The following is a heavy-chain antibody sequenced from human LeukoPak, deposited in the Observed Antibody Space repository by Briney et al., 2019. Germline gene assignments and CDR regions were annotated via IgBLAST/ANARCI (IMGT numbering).Heavy chain of an antibody. V-gene: IGHV4-61*01. CDR1: GGSISSSSYY. D-gene: IGHD3-10*01. Sequence: SETLSLTCTVSGGSISSSSYYWSWIRQPPGKGLEWIGYIYYSGSTNYNPSLKSRVTISVDTSKNQFSLKLSSVTAADTAVYYCARVVRFGELFRIDYWGQGTLVTVSS. J-gene: IGHJ4*02. CDR2: IYYSGST. CDR3: ARVVRFGELFRIDY.